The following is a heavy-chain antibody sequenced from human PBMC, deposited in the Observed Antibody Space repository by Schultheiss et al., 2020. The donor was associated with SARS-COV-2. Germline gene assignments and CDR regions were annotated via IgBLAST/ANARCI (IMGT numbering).Heavy chain of an antibody. Sequence: SGPTLVKPTQTLTLTCTFSGFSLRTNGVGVGWIRQPPGKALEWLALIYWDDDKRYSPSLKNRLTITKDTSKNQVVLAMANMDPVDTATYFCARTTRWLIGFDYWGQGTLVTVSS. D-gene: IGHD3-22*01. V-gene: IGHV2-5*02. CDR3: ARTTRWLIGFDY. CDR1: GFSLRTNGVG. CDR2: IYWDDDK. J-gene: IGHJ4*02.